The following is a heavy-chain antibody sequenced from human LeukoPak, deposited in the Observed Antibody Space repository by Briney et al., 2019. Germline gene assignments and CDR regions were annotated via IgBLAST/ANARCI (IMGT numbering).Heavy chain of an antibody. CDR2: IAYDGIIK. CDR1: GCTFTSYA. Sequence: GGSLRLSCAASGCTFTSYAMHWVAQAPGKGLEWVAVIAYDGIIKYYADSVKGRFNISRNNSKNTLYLQMNSLRAEDTAVYYCARQLGYCSSTSCYTYYYYGMDVWGQGTTVTVSS. V-gene: IGHV3-30*04. J-gene: IGHJ6*02. D-gene: IGHD2-2*02. CDR3: ARQLGYCSSTSCYTYYYYGMDV.